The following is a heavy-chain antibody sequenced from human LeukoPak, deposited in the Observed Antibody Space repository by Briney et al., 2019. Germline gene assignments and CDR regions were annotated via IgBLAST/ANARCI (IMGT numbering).Heavy chain of an antibody. CDR1: GGPTGSYY. Sequence: SETLSLTRSASGGPTGSYYWSWIRQPADKGLEWIGRIYTSGSSNYNPSLKSRVTISIDKSKNQFSLNLSSVTAADTAVYYCAASVRGGVGYWGQGTLVTVSS. CDR2: IYTSGSS. V-gene: IGHV4-4*07. J-gene: IGHJ4*02. D-gene: IGHD3-10*01. CDR3: AASVRGGVGY.